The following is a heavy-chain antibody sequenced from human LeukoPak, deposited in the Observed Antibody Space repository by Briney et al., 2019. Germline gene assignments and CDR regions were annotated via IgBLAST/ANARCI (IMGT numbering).Heavy chain of an antibody. CDR3: ASSSDSSGRSGYYYYYYMDV. D-gene: IGHD6-19*01. Sequence: SVKVSCKASGGTFSSYAISWVRQAPGQGLEWMGGIIPIFGTANYAQKFQGRVTITTDESTSTAYMELSSLRSEDTAVYYCASSSDSSGRSGYYYYYYMDVWGKGTTVTVSS. CDR2: IIPIFGTA. CDR1: GGTFSSYA. J-gene: IGHJ6*03. V-gene: IGHV1-69*05.